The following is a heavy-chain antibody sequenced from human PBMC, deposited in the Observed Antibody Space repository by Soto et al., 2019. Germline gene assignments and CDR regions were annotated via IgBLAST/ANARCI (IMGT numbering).Heavy chain of an antibody. CDR2: IYYSGST. J-gene: IGHJ4*02. D-gene: IGHD2-2*01. Sequence: SETLSLTCTVSGGSVSSGSYYWSWIRQPPGKGLEWIGYIYYSGSTNYNPSLKSRVTISVDTSKNQFSLKLSSVTAADTAVYYCARERTPTTRADYWGQGTLVTVSS. CDR3: ARERTPTTRADY. V-gene: IGHV4-61*01. CDR1: GGSVSSGSYY.